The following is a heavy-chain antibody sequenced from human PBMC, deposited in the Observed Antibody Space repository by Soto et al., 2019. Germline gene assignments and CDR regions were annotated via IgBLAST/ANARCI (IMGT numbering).Heavy chain of an antibody. CDR3: ARDAGIVTREYYFDY. D-gene: IGHD2-15*01. CDR2: ISFDGSSK. J-gene: IGHJ4*02. CDR1: GFTFTSYA. Sequence: LRLSCAASGFTFTSYAVHWVRQAPGKGLEWVAVISFDGSSKYYADSVKGRFTISRDNSKNTLYLQMNSLRAEDTAVYYCARDAGIVTREYYFDYWGQGALVTVSS. V-gene: IGHV3-30-3*01.